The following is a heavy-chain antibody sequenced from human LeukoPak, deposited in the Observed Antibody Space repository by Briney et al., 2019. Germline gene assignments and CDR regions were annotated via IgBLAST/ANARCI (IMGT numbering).Heavy chain of an antibody. V-gene: IGHV3-23*01. J-gene: IGHJ1*01. D-gene: IGHD3-10*01. CDR1: GFTFNNYA. Sequence: GGSLRLSCTASGFTFNNYAMSWVRQAPGKGLEWVSASSASGDSPYYADSVKGRFTISRDNSKNTLDLQMNSLRVEDTAVYYCANGVYGSGSYREYFEQWGQGTLVTVSS. CDR3: ANGVYGSGSYREYFEQ. CDR2: SSASGDSP.